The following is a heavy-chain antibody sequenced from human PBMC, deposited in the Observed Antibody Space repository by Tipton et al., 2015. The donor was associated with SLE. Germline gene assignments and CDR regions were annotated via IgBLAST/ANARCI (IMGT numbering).Heavy chain of an antibody. Sequence: TLSLTCTVSGASISSRTHYWSWIRHHPRKGPEWIGYIYNSGGTYYNPSLQSRVTISIDASRNQFSLNLNSVTAADTALYYCARAVAGNSEYFDYWGHGTLVTVSS. D-gene: IGHD6-19*01. CDR2: IYNSGGT. J-gene: IGHJ4*01. CDR3: ARAVAGNSEYFDY. CDR1: GASISSRTHY. V-gene: IGHV4-31*03.